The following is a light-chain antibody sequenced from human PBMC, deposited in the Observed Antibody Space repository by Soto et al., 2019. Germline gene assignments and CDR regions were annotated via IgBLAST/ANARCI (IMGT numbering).Light chain of an antibody. CDR2: DAS. CDR1: QTVNTY. CDR3: QQSYSTSIT. Sequence: EMVLTQTPSTLSLSPGEGPTLSSKTSQTVNTYLAWYQHKPGQAPSLLIYDASNRASGIPARFSGSGSGTDFTLTISSLQPEDFATYYCQQSYSTSITFGQGTRLEIK. J-gene: IGKJ5*01. V-gene: IGKV3-11*01.